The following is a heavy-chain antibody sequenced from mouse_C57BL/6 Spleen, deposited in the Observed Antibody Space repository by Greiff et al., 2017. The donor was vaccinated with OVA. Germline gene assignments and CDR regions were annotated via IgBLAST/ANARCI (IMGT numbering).Heavy chain of an antibody. J-gene: IGHJ2*01. V-gene: IGHV1-69*01. CDR3: ARDYDHDFDY. CDR2: IDPSDSYT. D-gene: IGHD2-4*01. Sequence: QVQLQQPGAELVMPGASVKLSCKASGYTFTSYWMHWVKQRPGQGLEWIGEIDPSDSYTNYNQKFKGKSTLTVDKSSSTAYMQLSSLTSEDSAVYYCARDYDHDFDYWGQGTTLTVSS. CDR1: GYTFTSYW.